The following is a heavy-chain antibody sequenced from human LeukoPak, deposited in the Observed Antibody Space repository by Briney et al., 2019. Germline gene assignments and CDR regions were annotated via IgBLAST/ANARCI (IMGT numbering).Heavy chain of an antibody. Sequence: GGSLRLSCAASAFSFSDYYMNWIRQAPGEGLEWVSYISTSDSTIYYADSVKGRFTISRDNSKNTLYLQMNSLRAEDTAVYYCARNSALDYWGQGTLVTVSS. V-gene: IGHV3-11*04. J-gene: IGHJ4*02. CDR2: ISTSDSTI. CDR1: AFSFSDYY. D-gene: IGHD2/OR15-2a*01. CDR3: ARNSALDY.